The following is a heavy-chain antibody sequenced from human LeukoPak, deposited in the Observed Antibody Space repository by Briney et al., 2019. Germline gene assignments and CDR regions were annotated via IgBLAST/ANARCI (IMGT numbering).Heavy chain of an antibody. V-gene: IGHV1-3*01. CDR1: RYTFTNYA. CDR3: ARDKTSTWYGAIDF. D-gene: IGHD6-13*01. J-gene: IGHJ4*02. Sequence: GASVKVSCKASRYTFTNYAIHWVRQAPGQRLEWMGWINAGSGDTDYAPKFQGRVTISRDTSASTAYMELSSLTSADTAVYYCARDKTSTWYGAIDFWGQGALVTVSS. CDR2: INAGSGDT.